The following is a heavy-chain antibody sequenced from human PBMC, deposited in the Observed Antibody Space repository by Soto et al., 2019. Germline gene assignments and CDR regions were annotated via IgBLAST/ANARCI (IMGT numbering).Heavy chain of an antibody. CDR2: IYPGDSDT. CDR1: GYSFTSYW. Sequence: PGESLKISCKGSGYSFTSYWIGWVRQMRGKGLEWMGIIYPGDSDTRYSPSFQGQVTISADKSISTAYLQWSSLKASDTAMYYCARHRQWLVRVDAFDIWGQGTMVPVSS. D-gene: IGHD6-19*01. J-gene: IGHJ3*02. CDR3: ARHRQWLVRVDAFDI. V-gene: IGHV5-51*01.